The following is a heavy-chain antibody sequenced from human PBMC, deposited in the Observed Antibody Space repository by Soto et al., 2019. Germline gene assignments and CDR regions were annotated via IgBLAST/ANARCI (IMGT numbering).Heavy chain of an antibody. CDR1: GGSIGSGDCY. CDR2: IYYSGST. CDR3: ARAWGYSYGSFDY. J-gene: IGHJ4*02. D-gene: IGHD5-18*01. Sequence: SETLSLTCTVSGGSIGSGDCYWSWIRQPPGKGLEWIGYIYYSGSTYYNPSLKSRVTISVDTSKNQFSLKLSSVTAADTAVYYCARAWGYSYGSFDYWGQGTLVTVSS. V-gene: IGHV4-30-4*01.